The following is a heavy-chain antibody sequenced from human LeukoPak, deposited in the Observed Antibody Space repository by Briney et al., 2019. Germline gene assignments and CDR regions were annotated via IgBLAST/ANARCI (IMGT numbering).Heavy chain of an antibody. V-gene: IGHV3-21*01. CDR1: GFTFSSYS. CDR3: ARGPRGYSGYDNYYYYMDV. D-gene: IGHD5-12*01. Sequence: GGSLRLSCAASGFTFSSYSMNWVRQAPGKGLEWVSSISSSSSYIYYADSVKGRFTISRDNAKNSLYLQMNSLRAEDTAVYYCARGPRGYSGYDNYYYYMDVWGKGTTVTVSS. CDR2: ISSSSSYI. J-gene: IGHJ6*03.